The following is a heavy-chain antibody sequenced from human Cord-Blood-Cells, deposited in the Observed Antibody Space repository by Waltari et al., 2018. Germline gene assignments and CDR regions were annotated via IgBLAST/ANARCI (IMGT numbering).Heavy chain of an antibody. Sequence: QVQLVQSGAEVKKPGASVKVSCKASGYTFTGYYMHWVRQAPGQGLEWMGWINPNRGGTNYAQKFQGRVTMTRDTSISTADMELSRLRSDDTAVYYGAREPGGKGGDYWGQGTLVTVSS. V-gene: IGHV1-2*02. CDR2: INPNRGGT. J-gene: IGHJ4*02. CDR3: AREPGGKGGDY. D-gene: IGHD3-16*01. CDR1: GYTFTGYY.